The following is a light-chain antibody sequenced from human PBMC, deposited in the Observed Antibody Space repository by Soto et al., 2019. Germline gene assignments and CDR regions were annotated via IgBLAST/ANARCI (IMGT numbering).Light chain of an antibody. J-gene: IGLJ1*01. V-gene: IGLV1-40*01. CDR3: GSWDSSLSAYV. CDR2: GST. CDR1: GSNIGAPYD. Sequence: QSVLTQPPSLSGAPGQRVTISCTGSGSNIGAPYDVHWYQHLPGTAPKLLIYGSTNRPSGVPGRFSGSKSGTSATLGITGFQTGDEADYYCGSWDSSLSAYVFGTGTKVTVL.